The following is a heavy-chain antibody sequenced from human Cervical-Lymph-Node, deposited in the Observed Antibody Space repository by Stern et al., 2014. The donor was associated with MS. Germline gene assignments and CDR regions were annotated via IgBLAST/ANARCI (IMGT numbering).Heavy chain of an antibody. J-gene: IGHJ5*02. Sequence: QVQLVESGGGLVKPGESLRLSCAASGFTFSDYYMSWLRQAPGQGLEWVSYIDARGTIIYYADSVKGRFTISRDNSNDSLYLQLNSLSAEDTAVYYCARTHYDFRSGYYGWFDPWGQGTLVTVSS. CDR3: ARTHYDFRSGYYGWFDP. D-gene: IGHD3-3*01. V-gene: IGHV3-11*01. CDR2: IDARGTII. CDR1: GFTFSDYY.